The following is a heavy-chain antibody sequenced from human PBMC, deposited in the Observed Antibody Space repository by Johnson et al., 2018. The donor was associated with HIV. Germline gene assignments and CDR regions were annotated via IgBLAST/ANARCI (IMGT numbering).Heavy chain of an antibody. Sequence: VQLVESGGGLVQPGGSLRLSCAASGLLFSRSWLHWVRQPPGKGLVWVSRTNRDGTSTNYADSVTGRFTLSRTKAKNTLHLQMNSLRAEATAVYYCGREWGMITFGGVIPRNAFDIWGQGTMVTVSS. J-gene: IGHJ3*02. CDR2: TNRDGTST. V-gene: IGHV3-74*01. CDR1: GLLFSRSW. CDR3: GREWGMITFGGVIPRNAFDI. D-gene: IGHD3-16*01.